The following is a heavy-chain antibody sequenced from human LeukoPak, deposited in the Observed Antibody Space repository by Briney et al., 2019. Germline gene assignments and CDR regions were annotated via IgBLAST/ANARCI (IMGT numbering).Heavy chain of an antibody. V-gene: IGHV1-69*05. D-gene: IGHD3-10*01. J-gene: IGHJ5*02. CDR2: IIPIFGPT. CDR3: TKASLAFGTKYFDP. Sequence: VASVKVSCKASGETFSRYAISWVRQAPGQGLEWMGGIIPIFGPTTYAQKFQGRVTMTRVTSITTAYMELRSLRSDDTAVYYCTKASLAFGTKYFDPWGQGTLVTVSS. CDR1: GETFSRYA.